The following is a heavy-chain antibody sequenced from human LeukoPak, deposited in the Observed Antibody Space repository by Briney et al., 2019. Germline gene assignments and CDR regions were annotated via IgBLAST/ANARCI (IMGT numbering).Heavy chain of an antibody. CDR3: ARDRGQPRYCSSTSCYNPQWFDP. D-gene: IGHD2-2*02. Sequence: SVKVSCKASGGTFSSYAISWVRQAPGQGLEWMGGIIHIFGTANYAQKFQGRVTITADESTSTAYMELSSLRSEDTAVYYCARDRGQPRYCSSTSCYNPQWFDPWGQGTLVTVSS. CDR1: GGTFSSYA. CDR2: IIHIFGTA. V-gene: IGHV1-69*13. J-gene: IGHJ5*02.